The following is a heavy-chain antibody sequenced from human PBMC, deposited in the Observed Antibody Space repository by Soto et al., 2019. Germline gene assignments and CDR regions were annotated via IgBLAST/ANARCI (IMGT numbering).Heavy chain of an antibody. Sequence: PGGSLRLSCAASGFTVSSSYMNWVRQAPGKGLEWVSVIYSGGSTYYADSVKGRFTISRDNSKNTLYLQMNSLRAEDTAVYYCARGMVRGVIMVVKGGGGMDVWGQGTTVTVSS. D-gene: IGHD3-10*01. CDR1: GFTVSSSY. CDR2: IYSGGST. J-gene: IGHJ6*02. CDR3: ARGMVRGVIMVVKGGGGMDV. V-gene: IGHV3-66*01.